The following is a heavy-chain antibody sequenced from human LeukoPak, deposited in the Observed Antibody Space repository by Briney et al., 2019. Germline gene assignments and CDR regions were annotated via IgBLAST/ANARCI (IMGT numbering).Heavy chain of an antibody. CDR3: ARDGLAYCGGNCPFGDY. J-gene: IGHJ4*02. CDR1: GFSFSDFG. D-gene: IGHD2-21*02. Sequence: GGSLRLSCVASGFSFSDFGMHWVRQAPGKGLEWVAVISYDGSNKYYADSVKGRFTISRDNSKNTLYLQMNSLRAEDTAVYYCARDGLAYCGGNCPFGDYWGQGTLVTVSS. V-gene: IGHV3-30*03. CDR2: ISYDGSNK.